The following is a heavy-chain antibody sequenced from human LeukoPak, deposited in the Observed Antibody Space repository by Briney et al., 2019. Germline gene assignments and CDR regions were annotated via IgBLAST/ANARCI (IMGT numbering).Heavy chain of an antibody. D-gene: IGHD3-10*01. Sequence: PGGSLRLSCATSGFTFSSSAMSWVRQPPGKGLAWVSTISGSGGGTYYADSVKGRFNISRDNSKNTLYLQMNSLRAEDTAVFYCGKLFYSSGMYHFDYWGQGTQVTVSS. CDR3: GKLFYSSGMYHFDY. J-gene: IGHJ4*02. CDR2: ISGSGGGT. CDR1: GFTFSSSA. V-gene: IGHV3-23*01.